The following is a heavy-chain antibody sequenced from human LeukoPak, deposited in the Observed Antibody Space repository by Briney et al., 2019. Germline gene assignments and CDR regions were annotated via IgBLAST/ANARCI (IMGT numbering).Heavy chain of an antibody. J-gene: IGHJ4*02. CDR2: INSSSSTI. V-gene: IGHV3-48*01. CDR1: GFTFTSYS. Sequence: GGSLRLSCAASGFTFTSYSMNWVRQAPGKGLEWVSYINSSSSTINYADTVKGRFTISRDNAKSSLYLQMNSLRAEDTAVYYCASLAAAGIAGFDYWGQRTLVTVSS. CDR3: ASLAAAGIAGFDY. D-gene: IGHD6-13*01.